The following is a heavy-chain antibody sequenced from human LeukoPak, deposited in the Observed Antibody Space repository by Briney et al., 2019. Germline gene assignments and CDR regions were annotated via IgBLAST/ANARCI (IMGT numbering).Heavy chain of an antibody. CDR2: ISYDGSIK. Sequence: GGSLRLSCAAFGFTFSGTGMHWVRQAPGKGLEWVSFISYDGSIKYYAGSVRGRFSISRDNSKNTLYLQMNSLRAEDTAVYYCAKDWHYWGQGTLVTVSS. V-gene: IGHV3-30*18. CDR1: GFTFSGTG. J-gene: IGHJ4*02. CDR3: AKDWHY.